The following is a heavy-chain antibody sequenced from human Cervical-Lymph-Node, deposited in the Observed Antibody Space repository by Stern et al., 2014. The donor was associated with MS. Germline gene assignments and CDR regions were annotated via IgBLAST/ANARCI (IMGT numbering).Heavy chain of an antibody. CDR3: ARWAYSSGWYNWFDP. CDR2: IYYSGST. CDR1: GGSISSSSYY. D-gene: IGHD3-22*01. Sequence: QVQLQESGPGLVKPSETLSLTCTVSGGSISSSSYYWGWIRQPPGKGLEWIGSIYYSGSTYYNPSLKSRVTISVDTSKNQFSPKLSSVTAADTAVYYCARWAYSSGWYNWFDPWGQGTLVTVSS. J-gene: IGHJ5*02. V-gene: IGHV4-39*01.